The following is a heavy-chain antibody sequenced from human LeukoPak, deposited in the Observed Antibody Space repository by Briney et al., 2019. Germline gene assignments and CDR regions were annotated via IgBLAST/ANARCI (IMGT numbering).Heavy chain of an antibody. V-gene: IGHV3-21*01. D-gene: IGHD1-26*01. CDR2: ISSSSSYI. Sequence: PGGSPRLSCAASGFTFSSYSMNWVRQAPGKGLEWVSSISSSSSYIYYADSVKGRFTISRDNAKNSLYLQMNSLRAEDTAVYYCARDSDSGSYFGAFDIWGQGTMVTVSS. J-gene: IGHJ3*02. CDR1: GFTFSSYS. CDR3: ARDSDSGSYFGAFDI.